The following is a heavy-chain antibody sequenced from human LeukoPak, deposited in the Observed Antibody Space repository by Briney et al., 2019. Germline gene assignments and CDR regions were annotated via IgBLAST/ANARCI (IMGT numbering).Heavy chain of an antibody. CDR2: ISSSNTYI. J-gene: IGHJ4*02. D-gene: IGHD3-22*01. V-gene: IGHV3-21*01. CDR1: GFTFSSYS. Sequence: TGGSLRLSCAASGFTFSSYSMNWVRRAPGKGLEWVSSISSSNTYIYYADSVKGRFTISRENAKNSLYLQMNSLRAEDTAVYYCARGQPISMITGPYFDYWGQGTLVTFSS. CDR3: ARGQPISMITGPYFDY.